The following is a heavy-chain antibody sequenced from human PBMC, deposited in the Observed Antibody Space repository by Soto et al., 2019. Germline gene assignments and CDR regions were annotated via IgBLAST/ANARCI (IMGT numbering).Heavy chain of an antibody. CDR3: ARWRGLTIGVPPFYYYYGMDV. Sequence: KTSETLSLTCAVYGGSLSGYYWSWIRQPPGKGLEWIGEINHSGSTNYNPSLKSRVTISVDTSKNQFSLKLSSVTAADTAVYYCARWRGLTIGVPPFYYYYGMDVWGQGTTVTV. J-gene: IGHJ6*02. V-gene: IGHV4-34*01. CDR1: GGSLSGYY. D-gene: IGHD3-3*01. CDR2: INHSGST.